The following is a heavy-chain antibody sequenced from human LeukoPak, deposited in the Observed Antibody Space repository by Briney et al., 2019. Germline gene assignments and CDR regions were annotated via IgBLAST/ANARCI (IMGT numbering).Heavy chain of an antibody. D-gene: IGHD6-13*01. CDR1: GGSISSYY. V-gene: IGHV4-59*01. CDR2: IYYSGST. J-gene: IGHJ4*02. CDR3: ARCIAAAGTCDY. Sequence: PSETLSLTCTVSGGSISSYYWSWIRQPPGKGLEWIGYIYYSGSTNYNPSLKSRVTISVDTSKNQFSLKLSSVTAADTAVYYCARCIAAAGTCDYWGQGTLVTVSS.